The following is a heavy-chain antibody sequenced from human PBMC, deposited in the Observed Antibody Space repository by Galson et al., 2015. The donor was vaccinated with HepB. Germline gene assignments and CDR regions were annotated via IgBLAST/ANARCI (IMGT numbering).Heavy chain of an antibody. D-gene: IGHD2-21*01. Sequence: SVKVSCKASGGTFSSYAISWVRQAPGQGLEWMGGIIPIFGTANYAQKLQGRVTITADESTSTAYMELSSLRSEDTAVYYCASVPQYCGGDCFPYYYYYYMDVWGKGTTVTVSS. CDR3: ASVPQYCGGDCFPYYYYYYMDV. CDR2: IIPIFGTA. V-gene: IGHV1-69*13. CDR1: GGTFSSYA. J-gene: IGHJ6*03.